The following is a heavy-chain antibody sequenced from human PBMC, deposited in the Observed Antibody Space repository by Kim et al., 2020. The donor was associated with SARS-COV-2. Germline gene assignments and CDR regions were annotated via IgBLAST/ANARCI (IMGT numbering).Heavy chain of an antibody. D-gene: IGHD3-22*01. CDR1: GGSISSGGYY. CDR3: ARENNYYDNNWFDP. Sequence: SETLSLTCTVSGGSISSGGYYWSWIRQHPGKGLEWIGYIYYSGSTYYNPSLKSRVTISVDTSKNQFSLKLSSVTAADTAVYYCARENNYYDNNWFDPWGQGTLVTVSS. J-gene: IGHJ5*02. V-gene: IGHV4-31*03. CDR2: IYYSGST.